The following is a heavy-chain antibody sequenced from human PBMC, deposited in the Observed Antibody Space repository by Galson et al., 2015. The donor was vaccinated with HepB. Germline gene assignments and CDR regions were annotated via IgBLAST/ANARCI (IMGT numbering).Heavy chain of an antibody. D-gene: IGHD3-9*01. CDR3: ARGAGERLRYFDWLPTGPFDY. CDR1: GFTFSSYS. J-gene: IGHJ4*02. V-gene: IGHV3-48*04. Sequence: SLRLSCAASGFTFSSYSMNWVRQAPGKGLEWVSFISSSSTTIYYADSVKGRFPISRDDAKNSLYLQMNSLRAEDTAVYYCARGAGERLRYFDWLPTGPFDYWGQGTLVTVSS. CDR2: ISSSSTTI.